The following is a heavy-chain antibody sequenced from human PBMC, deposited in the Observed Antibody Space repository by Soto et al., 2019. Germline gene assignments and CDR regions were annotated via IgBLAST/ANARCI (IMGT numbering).Heavy chain of an antibody. CDR1: GYTLTELS. V-gene: IGHV1-24*01. Sequence: ASVKVSCKVSGYTLTELSMHWVRQAPGKGLEWMGGFDPEDGETIYAQKFQGRVTMTEDTSTDTAYMELSSLRSEDTAVYYCATGFRGYSYGLAYFDYWGQGTLVTVSS. CDR2: FDPEDGET. CDR3: ATGFRGYSYGLAYFDY. D-gene: IGHD5-18*01. J-gene: IGHJ4*02.